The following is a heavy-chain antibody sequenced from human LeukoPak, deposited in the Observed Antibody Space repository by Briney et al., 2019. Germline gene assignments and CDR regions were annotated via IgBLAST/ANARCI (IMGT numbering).Heavy chain of an antibody. CDR3: ATPAGGYCSGGSCYDY. CDR2: MNPDTGET. J-gene: IGHJ4*02. Sequence: ASVKVSCKASGYTFTSYDINWVRQAAGQGLEWMGYMNPDTGETGATENFQGRLSMTSDTSTNTAYMELSSLRSEDTAVYYCATPAGGYCSGGSCYDYWGQGTLVTVSS. CDR1: GYTFTSYD. D-gene: IGHD2-15*01. V-gene: IGHV1-8*01.